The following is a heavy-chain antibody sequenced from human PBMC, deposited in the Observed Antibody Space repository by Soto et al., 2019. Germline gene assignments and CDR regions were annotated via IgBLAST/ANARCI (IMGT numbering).Heavy chain of an antibody. D-gene: IGHD1-26*01. Sequence: GGSLRLSCAASGFTFSSYGMHWVRQAPGKGLEWVAVISYDGSNKYYADSVKGRFTISRDNSKNTLYLQMNSLRAEDTAVYYCEKEWVGVGAIWWYFDLWGRRTL. CDR2: ISYDGSNK. V-gene: IGHV3-30*18. CDR3: EKEWVGVGAIWWYFDL. CDR1: GFTFSSYG. J-gene: IGHJ2*01.